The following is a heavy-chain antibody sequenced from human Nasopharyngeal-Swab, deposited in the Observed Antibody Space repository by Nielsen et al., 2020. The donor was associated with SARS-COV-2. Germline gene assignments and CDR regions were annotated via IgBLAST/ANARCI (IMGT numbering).Heavy chain of an antibody. CDR2: IKQDGSEK. V-gene: IGHV3-7*03. CDR3: ARQGVFVPAYFHQYYMDV. CDR1: RFSFSTYW. Sequence: GESLKISCAASRFSFSTYWMTWVRQAPGKGLEWVANIKQDGSEKYYVDSVKGRFTVSRDNPKNLLYLQVNSLRAEDTAVYYCARQGVFVPAYFHQYYMDVWGKGTTVTVSS. D-gene: IGHD3-16*02. J-gene: IGHJ6*03.